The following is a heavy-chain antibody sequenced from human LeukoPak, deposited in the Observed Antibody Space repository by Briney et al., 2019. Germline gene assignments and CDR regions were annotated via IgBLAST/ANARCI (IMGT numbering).Heavy chain of an antibody. J-gene: IGHJ4*02. CDR3: ALPSVIGTSTYYFDY. D-gene: IGHD3-16*02. CDR1: GGTFSTFA. V-gene: IGHV1-69*13. CDR2: IIPMFAAA. Sequence: ASVKISCKASGGTFSTFAISWVRQAPGQGLEWMEGIIPMFAAANYPQKFQGRLTIIADESTSSAHMELTSLRAEDTAIYYCALPSVIGTSTYYFDYWGQGTLVTVSS.